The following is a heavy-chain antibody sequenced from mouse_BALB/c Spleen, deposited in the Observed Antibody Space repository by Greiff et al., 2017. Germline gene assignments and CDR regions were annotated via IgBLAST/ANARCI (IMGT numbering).Heavy chain of an antibody. V-gene: IGHV5-17*02. J-gene: IGHJ4*01. CDR1: GFTFSSFG. Sequence: EVKLMESGGGLVQPGGSRKLSCAASGFTFSSFGMHWVRQAPEKGLEWVAYISSGSSTIYYADTVKGRFTISRDNPKNTLFLQMTSLRSEDTAMYYCARSRTWAMDYWGQGTSVTVSS. CDR2: ISSGSSTI. D-gene: IGHD2-14*01. CDR3: ARSRTWAMDY.